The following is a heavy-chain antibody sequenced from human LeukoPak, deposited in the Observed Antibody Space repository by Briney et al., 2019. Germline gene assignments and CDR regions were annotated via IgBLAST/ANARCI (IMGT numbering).Heavy chain of an antibody. Sequence: PGGSLRLSCATFGFTFSNYAMHWVRQAPGKGLEYVSAISSNGGTTYYANSVRGRFTISRDNSKNTLYLQMSSLRVEDAAVYYCARDFMYSISCAGCWGQGTLVTVSS. J-gene: IGHJ4*02. V-gene: IGHV3-64*01. CDR2: ISSNGGTT. CDR1: GFTFSNYA. CDR3: ARDFMYSISCAGC. D-gene: IGHD6-13*01.